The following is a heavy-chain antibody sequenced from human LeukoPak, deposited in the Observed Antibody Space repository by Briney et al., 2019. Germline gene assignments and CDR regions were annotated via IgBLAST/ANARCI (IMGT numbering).Heavy chain of an antibody. J-gene: IGHJ4*02. D-gene: IGHD3-22*01. CDR2: INPNRGGT. V-gene: IGHV1-2*02. CDR1: GCTFADYY. Sequence: GGAVHVSCQASGCTFADYYMHWVRQAPGRGREWMGCINPNRGGTNCAQRFQGRVHMPRDTSISTAYMELSRLRSDDTAVYYCARDRDSSGYSPGQLDYWGQGTLVTVSS. CDR3: ARDRDSSGYSPGQLDY.